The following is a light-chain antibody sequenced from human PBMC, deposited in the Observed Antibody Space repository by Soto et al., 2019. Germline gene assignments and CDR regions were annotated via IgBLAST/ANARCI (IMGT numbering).Light chain of an antibody. CDR1: QSVSSN. CDR3: QQYNNPPIT. Sequence: EIVMTQSPATLSVSPGERATLSCRASQSVSSNLAWYQQKPGQAPRLLIYGASTRATGIPARFSGSGSGTEFTLTISSLQPEDFAVYYCQQYNNPPITFGQGTRLEIK. J-gene: IGKJ5*01. CDR2: GAS. V-gene: IGKV3-15*01.